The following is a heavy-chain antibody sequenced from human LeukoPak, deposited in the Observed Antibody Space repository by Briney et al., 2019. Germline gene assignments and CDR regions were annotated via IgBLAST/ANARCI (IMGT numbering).Heavy chain of an antibody. CDR1: GFTFSSYS. J-gene: IGHJ3*02. V-gene: IGHV3-21*01. Sequence: GGSLRLSCAASGFTFSSYSMNWVRQAPGKGLEWVSSISSSSTYIYYADSVKGRFTISRDDAKNSLYLQMNSLRAEDTAVYYCARDHEQVVQLDAFDIWGPGTMVTVSS. D-gene: IGHD1-1*01. CDR2: ISSSSTYI. CDR3: ARDHEQVVQLDAFDI.